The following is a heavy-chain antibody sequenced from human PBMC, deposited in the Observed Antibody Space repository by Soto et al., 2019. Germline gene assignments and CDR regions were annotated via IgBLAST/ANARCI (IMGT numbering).Heavy chain of an antibody. J-gene: IGHJ4*02. CDR1: GYTFTGYD. Sequence: QVQLVQSGAEVKKPGASVKVSCKASGYTFTGYDMHWVRQAPGQGLEWMGWISPNSGDTNYAQKFQGWVTMTRDTSISTAYMELSRLRSDDTAVYYCARTHCSSISRYVGSWDYWGQGTLVTVSS. CDR2: ISPNSGDT. CDR3: ARTHCSSISRYVGSWDY. D-gene: IGHD2-2*01. V-gene: IGHV1-2*04.